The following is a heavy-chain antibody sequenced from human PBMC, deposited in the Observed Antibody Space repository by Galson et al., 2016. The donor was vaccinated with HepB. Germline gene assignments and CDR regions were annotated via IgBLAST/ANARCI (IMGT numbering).Heavy chain of an antibody. CDR2: VYHTGST. Sequence: SETLSLTCAVSGDSINNRHWWSWVRQAPGKGLQWIGEVYHTGSTNYDPSLRSRVRISVDKSKNEISLNLTSVTAADTAVYYCARVPGKVSTRPPYHFYYYAMDVWGPGTTVVVSS. D-gene: IGHD4-23*01. CDR1: GDSINNRHW. J-gene: IGHJ6*02. V-gene: IGHV4-4*02. CDR3: ARVPGKVSTRPPYHFYYYAMDV.